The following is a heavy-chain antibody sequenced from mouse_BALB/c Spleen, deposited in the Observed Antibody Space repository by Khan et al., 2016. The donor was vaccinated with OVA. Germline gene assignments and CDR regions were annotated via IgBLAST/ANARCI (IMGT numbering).Heavy chain of an antibody. V-gene: IGHV9-3*02. CDR3: ASGYYMYGSWFDY. D-gene: IGHD2-14*01. Sequence: QIQLVQSGPELKKPGETVKISCKASGYTFTNYGMNWVKQAPGKGLKWMGWINTNTGEPTYAEEFKERFAFSLETSASTAYLQINNLTNEDTATYCCASGYYMYGSWFDYWGQGTLVTVSA. CDR1: GYTFTNYG. J-gene: IGHJ3*01. CDR2: INTNTGEP.